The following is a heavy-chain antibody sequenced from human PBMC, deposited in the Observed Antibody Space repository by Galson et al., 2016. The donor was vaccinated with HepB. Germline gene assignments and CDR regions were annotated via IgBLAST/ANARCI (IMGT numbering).Heavy chain of an antibody. V-gene: IGHV3-7*03. J-gene: IGHJ2*01. CDR3: ARDQGYSGSYLRYFDL. Sequence: SLRLSCAASGFTFSSHWMTWVRQAQGKGVDWVANIKQDGSEKYYVDSVKGRFTIPRDNAENSLYLQMNSLRAEDTAVYYCARDQGYSGSYLRYFDLWGRGTLVTVSS. CDR1: GFTFSSHW. CDR2: IKQDGSEK. D-gene: IGHD1-26*01.